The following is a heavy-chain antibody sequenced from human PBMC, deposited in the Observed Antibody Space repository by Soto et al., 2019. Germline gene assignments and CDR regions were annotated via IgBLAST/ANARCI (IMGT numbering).Heavy chain of an antibody. CDR1: GFTFSSYA. CDR2: ISYDGSNK. CDR3: ARDLVMGSSGWFYYHHYGLAF. J-gene: IGHJ6*02. V-gene: IGHV3-30-3*01. Sequence: PGGSLRLSCAASGFTFSSYAMHWVRQAPGKGLEWVAVISYDGSNKYYADSVKGRFSISRDNSKNTLYIQMNSLRAEDTAVYYCARDLVMGSSGWFYYHHYGLAFWAQGTTVPVSS. D-gene: IGHD6-13*01.